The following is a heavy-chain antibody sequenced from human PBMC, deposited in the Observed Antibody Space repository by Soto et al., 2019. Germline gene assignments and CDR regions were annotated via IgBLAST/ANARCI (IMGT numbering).Heavy chain of an antibody. CDR1: GFTVSSTNY. J-gene: IGHJ4*02. Sequence: EVQLVESGGGLIQPGGSLRLSCVVSGFTVSSTNYMNWVRQAPGKGLEWVSVIYPGGTTFYTDSVKGRFTISRDNSKNTLYLQMNSLRAEDTAVYYCHGYGYWGQGTLVTVSS. V-gene: IGHV3-53*01. CDR2: IYPGGTT. CDR3: HGYGY. D-gene: IGHD5-12*01.